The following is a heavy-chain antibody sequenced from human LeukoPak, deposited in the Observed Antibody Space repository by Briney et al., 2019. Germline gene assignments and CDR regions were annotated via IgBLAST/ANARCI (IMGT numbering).Heavy chain of an antibody. V-gene: IGHV4-34*01. J-gene: IGHJ1*01. D-gene: IGHD3-22*01. CDR3: ARGGDTSGHYYFEYFQH. CDR1: GGSFSGYY. Sequence: SETLSLTCAVYGGSFSGYYWSWIRQPPGKGLEWIGEINHSGSTNYNPSLKSRVTISINTSKNQFSVKLSSVTAADTAVYYCARGGDTSGHYYFEYFQHWGQGTLVTVSS. CDR2: INHSGST.